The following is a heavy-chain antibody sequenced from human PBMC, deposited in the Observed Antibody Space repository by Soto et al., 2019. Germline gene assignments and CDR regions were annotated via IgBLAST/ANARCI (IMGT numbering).Heavy chain of an antibody. V-gene: IGHV4-28*01. J-gene: IGHJ4*02. CDR2: IYYTGST. Sequence: SENLPLTCAVSGYSISSSNWWGCIRQPPGKGLEWIGYIYYTGSTYYNPSLKSRVTMSVDTSKNQFSLKLSSVTAVDTAVYYCARHDSSGYWIDDWGQGTLVTVS. CDR1: GYSISSSNW. CDR3: ARHDSSGYWIDD. D-gene: IGHD3-22*01.